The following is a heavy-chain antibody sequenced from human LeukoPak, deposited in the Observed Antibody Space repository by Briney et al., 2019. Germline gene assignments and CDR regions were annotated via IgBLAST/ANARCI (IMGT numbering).Heavy chain of an antibody. D-gene: IGHD3-3*01. Sequence: GGSLRLSCAASGLAFSSYAMNWVRQPPGKGLEWVSTISVASITFYTDSVKGRFTISRDNSRNTVYLQMTSLRADDTAVYYFADYGVSGVRNNFYWGQGTLVTVSS. J-gene: IGHJ4*02. CDR2: ISVASIT. V-gene: IGHV3-23*01. CDR1: GLAFSSYA. CDR3: ADYGVSGVRNNFY.